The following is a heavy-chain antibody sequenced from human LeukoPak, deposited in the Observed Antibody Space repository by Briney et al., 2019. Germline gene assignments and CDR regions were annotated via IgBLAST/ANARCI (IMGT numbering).Heavy chain of an antibody. V-gene: IGHV1-2*02. J-gene: IGHJ6*02. CDR1: GYTFTGYY. CDR2: INPNSGGT. D-gene: IGHD3-10*01. CDR3: ARVWFGELHSIDYYYYGMDV. Sequence: ASVKVSCKASGYTFTGYYMHWVRQAPGQGLEWMGWINPNSGGTNYAQKFQGRATMTRDTSISTAYMELSRLRSDDTAVYYCARVWFGELHSIDYYYYGMDVWGQGTTVTVSS.